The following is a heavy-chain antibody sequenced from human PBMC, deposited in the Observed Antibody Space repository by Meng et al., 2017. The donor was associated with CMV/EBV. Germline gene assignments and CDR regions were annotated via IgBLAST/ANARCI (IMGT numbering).Heavy chain of an antibody. J-gene: IGHJ5*02. D-gene: IGHD3-3*01. V-gene: IGHV1-69*10. CDR3: ARDLDDFWSVP. Sequence: SVKVSCKASGYTFTSYGISWARQAPGQGLEWMGGIIPILGIANYAQKFQGRVTITADKSTSTAYMELSSLRSEDTAVYYCARDLDDFWSVPWGQGTLVTVSS. CDR1: GYTFTSYG. CDR2: IIPILGIA.